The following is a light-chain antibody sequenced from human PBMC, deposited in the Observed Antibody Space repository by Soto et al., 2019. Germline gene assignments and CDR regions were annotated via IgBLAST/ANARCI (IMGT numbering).Light chain of an antibody. CDR2: LNSDGSH. CDR3: QTWSTDIRG. V-gene: IGLV4-69*01. J-gene: IGLJ3*02. CDR1: SGHNSYA. Sequence: QLVLTQPPSASASLGASVKLTCTLSSGHNSYAIAWHQQQPEKGPRYLMKLNSDGSHSKGDGIPDRFSGSSSGAGRYRTISSLQSEEEADYYCQTWSTDIRGFGGGTKVTGL.